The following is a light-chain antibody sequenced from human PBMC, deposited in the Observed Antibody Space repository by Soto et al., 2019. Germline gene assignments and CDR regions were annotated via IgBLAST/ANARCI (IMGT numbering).Light chain of an antibody. J-gene: IGKJ2*01. CDR1: QSVSSSY. CDR2: GAS. CDR3: QKYGSSPPYT. V-gene: IGKV3-20*01. Sequence: EIVLTQSPGTLSLSPGERATLSCRASQSVSSSYLAWYQQKPGQAPRLLIYGASSRATAIPGRFSGSGSGTSSALTISRREPEDFGVDYCQKYGSSPPYTFGQGTKLEIK.